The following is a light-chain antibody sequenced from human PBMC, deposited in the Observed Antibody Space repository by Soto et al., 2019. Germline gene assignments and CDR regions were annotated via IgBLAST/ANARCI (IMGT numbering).Light chain of an antibody. Sequence: QSALTQPRSVSGSPGQSVTVSCTGTSSDVGGYNYVSWYQQLPGTAPKFLIYDNNKRPSGIPDRFSASKSGTSATLGITGLQTGDEADYYCATWDSSLSVGVFGGGTKLTVL. J-gene: IGLJ3*02. CDR1: SSDVGGYNY. V-gene: IGLV1-51*01. CDR2: DNN. CDR3: ATWDSSLSVGV.